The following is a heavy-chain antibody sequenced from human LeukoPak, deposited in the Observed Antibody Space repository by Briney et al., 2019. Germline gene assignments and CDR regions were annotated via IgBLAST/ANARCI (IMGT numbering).Heavy chain of an antibody. CDR3: ARDQGSLTRSWYTGY. D-gene: IGHD6-13*01. V-gene: IGHV1-2*06. CDR2: INPYSGDT. Sequence: GASVTVSCKXSGYTFTGYHIHWVRQAPGQGLEWMGRINPYSGDTNFTQKFPGRVTMTRDTSITTAYMDLSSLTPDDTAVYFCARDQGSLTRSWYTGYWGQGTQVTVSS. CDR1: GYTFTGYH. J-gene: IGHJ4*02.